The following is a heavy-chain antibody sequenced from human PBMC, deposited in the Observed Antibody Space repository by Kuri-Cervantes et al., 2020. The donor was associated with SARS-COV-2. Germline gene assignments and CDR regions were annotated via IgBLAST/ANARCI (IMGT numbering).Heavy chain of an antibody. CDR3: AREEGYYYYYIDV. J-gene: IGHJ6*03. CDR1: GGSFSGYY. CDR2: INHSGST. Sequence: GSLRLSCAVYGGSFSGYYWSWIRQPPGKGLEWIGEINHSGSTNYNPSLKSRVTISVDTSKNQFSLKLSSVTAAYTAVYYCAREEGYYYYYIDVWGKGTTVTVSS. V-gene: IGHV4-34*01.